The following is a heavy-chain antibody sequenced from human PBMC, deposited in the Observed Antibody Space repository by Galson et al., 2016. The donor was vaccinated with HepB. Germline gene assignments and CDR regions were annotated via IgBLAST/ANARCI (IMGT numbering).Heavy chain of an antibody. J-gene: IGHJ6*02. CDR3: ARDGNWNRGMDV. V-gene: IGHV3-20*04. CDR2: INWNGGTT. D-gene: IGHD1-1*01. Sequence: SLRLSCAASGLTFGDYAMSWVRQAPGKGLEWVSGINWNGGTTSYAESVKGRFTISRENAKKSLYLQMNSLRAADTALYYCARDGNWNRGMDVGGQGTTVTGS. CDR1: GLTFGDYA.